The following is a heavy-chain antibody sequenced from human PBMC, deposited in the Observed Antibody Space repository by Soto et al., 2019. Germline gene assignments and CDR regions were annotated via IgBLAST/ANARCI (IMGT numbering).Heavy chain of an antibody. J-gene: IGHJ4*02. V-gene: IGHV1-46*03. D-gene: IGHD3-16*01. CDR1: GYTFTNYY. CDR2: INPNDSST. CDR3: GRPTYVSSTWSPGY. Sequence: QVQLVQSGAEVKKPGASVRVSCKASGYTFTNYYMHWVRQAPGQGLERMGIINPNDSSTNYAQKFQGRVTMTRDTSTSTVYVELSSLTSEDTAVYYCGRPTYVSSTWSPGYWGQGTLVTVSS.